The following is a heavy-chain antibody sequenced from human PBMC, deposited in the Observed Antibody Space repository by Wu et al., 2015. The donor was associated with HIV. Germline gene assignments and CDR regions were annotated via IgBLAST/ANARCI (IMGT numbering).Heavy chain of an antibody. J-gene: IGHJ6*02. V-gene: IGHV1-46*01. CDR2: INPSGGST. CDR3: ARDHRGRIAAAGHDYYGMDV. CDR1: GYTFTSYY. Sequence: QVQLVQSGAEVKKPGASVKVSCKASGYTFTSYYMHWVRQAPGQGLEWMGIINPSGGSTSYAQKFQGRVTMTRDTSTSTVYMELSSLRSEDTAVYYCARDHRGRIAAAGHDYYGMDVWGQGTTVTVSS. D-gene: IGHD6-13*01.